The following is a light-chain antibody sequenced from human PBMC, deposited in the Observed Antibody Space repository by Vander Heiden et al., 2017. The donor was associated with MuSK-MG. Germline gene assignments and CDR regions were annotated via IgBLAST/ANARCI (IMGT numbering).Light chain of an antibody. CDR2: AAS. Sequence: DIQMTQSPSSLSASVGDRVTITCRASQSISSYLNWYQQKPVKAPKLLIYAASSLQSGVPSRFSGSGSGTDFTLTISSLQPEDFATYYCQQSYSTPFLFGGGTEVEIK. CDR3: QQSYSTPFL. J-gene: IGKJ4*01. CDR1: QSISSY. V-gene: IGKV1-39*01.